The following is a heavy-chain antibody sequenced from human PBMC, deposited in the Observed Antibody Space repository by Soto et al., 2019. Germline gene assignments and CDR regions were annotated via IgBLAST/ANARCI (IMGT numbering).Heavy chain of an antibody. CDR2: ISSNGGST. CDR1: GFTFSSYA. D-gene: IGHD3-10*01. J-gene: IGHJ4*02. Sequence: GGSLRLSCSASGFTFSSYAMHWVRQAPGKGLEYVSAISSNGGSTYYADSVKGRFTISRDNSKNTLYLQMSSLRAEDTAVYYCVITMGVRGVIYGGYFDYWGQGTLVTVSS. CDR3: VITMGVRGVIYGGYFDY. V-gene: IGHV3-64D*08.